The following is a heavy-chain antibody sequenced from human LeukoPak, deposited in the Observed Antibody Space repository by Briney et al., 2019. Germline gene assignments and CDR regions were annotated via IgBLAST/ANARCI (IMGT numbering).Heavy chain of an antibody. V-gene: IGHV1-69*05. CDR3: AREVEAGLYAFDI. CDR1: GGTFSSYA. D-gene: IGHD2-8*01. CDR2: ITPIFGTA. Sequence: SVKVSCKASGGTFSSYAISWVRQAPGQGLEWMGGITPIFGTANYAQKFQGRVTITTDESTSTAYMELSSLRSEDTAVYYCAREVEAGLYAFDIWGQGTLVTVSS. J-gene: IGHJ4*02.